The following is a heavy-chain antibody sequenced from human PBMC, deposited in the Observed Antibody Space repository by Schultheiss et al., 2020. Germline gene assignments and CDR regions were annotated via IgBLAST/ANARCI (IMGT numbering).Heavy chain of an antibody. CDR1: GGSISSYY. CDR2: IYYSGST. D-gene: IGHD3-22*01. J-gene: IGHJ4*02. CDR3: ARSHEIRLFLDY. Sequence: SQTLSLTCTVSGGSISSYYWSWIRQPAGKGLEWIGYIYYSGSTNYNPSLKSRVTISVDTSKNQFSLKLSSVTAADTAVYYCARSHEIRLFLDYWGQGTLVTVSS. V-gene: IGHV4-59*01.